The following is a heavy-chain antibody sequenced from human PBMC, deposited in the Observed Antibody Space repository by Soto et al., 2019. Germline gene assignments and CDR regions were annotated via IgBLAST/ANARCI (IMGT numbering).Heavy chain of an antibody. D-gene: IGHD3-3*01. Sequence: SETLSLTCNVSGVSISSSLSYWAWIRQPPGKGLEWIAYIFYSGSTYYNPSLESRVTVSVDTSKNQFSLKLSSVTAADTAVYYCARLSRSSYYDFWSTPMDVWGKGTTVTVSS. V-gene: IGHV4-61*05. CDR1: GVSISSSLSY. J-gene: IGHJ6*03. CDR2: IFYSGST. CDR3: ARLSRSSYYDFWSTPMDV.